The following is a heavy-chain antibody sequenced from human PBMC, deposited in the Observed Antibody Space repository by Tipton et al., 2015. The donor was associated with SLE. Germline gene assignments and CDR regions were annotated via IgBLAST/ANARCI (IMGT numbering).Heavy chain of an antibody. J-gene: IGHJ6*03. Sequence: TLSLTCTVSGGSISSGSYYWSWIRQPAGKGLEWIGRIYTSGSTNYNPSLKSRVTISVDTSKNQFSLKLSSVTAADTAVYYCARMRGANDGWVYYYYMDVWGKGTTVTVSS. V-gene: IGHV4-61*02. CDR3: ARMRGANDGWVYYYYMDV. D-gene: IGHD3-10*01. CDR1: GGSISSGSYY. CDR2: IYTSGST.